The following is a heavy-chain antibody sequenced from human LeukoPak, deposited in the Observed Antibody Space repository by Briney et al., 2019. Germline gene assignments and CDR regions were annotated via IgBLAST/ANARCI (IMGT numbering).Heavy chain of an antibody. CDR1: GFTFSSYG. CDR3: AKDRGDYAFDY. CDR2: IWYDGSNK. D-gene: IGHD4-17*01. J-gene: IGHJ4*02. Sequence: PGRSLRLSCAASGFTFSSYGMHWVRQAPGKGLEWVAVIWYDGSNKYYADSVKGRFTISRDNSKNTLYLQMNSLRAEDTAVYHCAKDRGDYAFDYWGQGTLVTVSS. V-gene: IGHV3-33*06.